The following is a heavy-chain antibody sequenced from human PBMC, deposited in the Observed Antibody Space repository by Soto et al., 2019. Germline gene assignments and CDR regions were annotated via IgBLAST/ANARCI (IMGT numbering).Heavy chain of an antibody. V-gene: IGHV4-59*01. CDR1: GGSISSYY. J-gene: IGHJ5*02. Sequence: PSETLSLTCTVSGGSISSYYWSWIRQPPGKGLEWIGYIYYSGSTNYNPSLKSRVTISVDTSKNQFSLKLTSVTAADTAVYYCATEAYSSSHSRWFDPWGQGTLVTVSS. CDR3: ATEAYSSSHSRWFDP. CDR2: IYYSGST. D-gene: IGHD6-19*01.